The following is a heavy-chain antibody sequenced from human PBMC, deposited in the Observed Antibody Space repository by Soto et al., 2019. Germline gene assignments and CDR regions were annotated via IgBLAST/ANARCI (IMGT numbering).Heavy chain of an antibody. J-gene: IGHJ5*02. CDR1: GGSISSGGYS. V-gene: IGHV4-30-2*01. Sequence: SETLSLTCAVSGGSISSGGYSWSWIRQPPGKGLQWIGYIYHSGSTYYNPSLKSRVTISVDRSKNQFSLKLSSVTAADTAVYYCARGRGLRINWFDPWGQGTLVTVSS. CDR3: ARGRGLRINWFDP. D-gene: IGHD4-17*01. CDR2: IYHSGST.